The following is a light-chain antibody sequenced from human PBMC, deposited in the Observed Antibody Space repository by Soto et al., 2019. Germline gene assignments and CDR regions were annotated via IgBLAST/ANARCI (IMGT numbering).Light chain of an antibody. CDR1: QSISSY. V-gene: IGKV1-39*01. CDR2: AAS. Sequence: DIQMTQSPSSLSASVGDRVTITCRASQSISSYLNWYQLKPGKAPKLLIYAASSLQSGVPSRFSGSGSGTDFTLTISRLQPEDFATYTCQQSFSTPRTFGQGTKVE. CDR3: QQSFSTPRT. J-gene: IGKJ1*01.